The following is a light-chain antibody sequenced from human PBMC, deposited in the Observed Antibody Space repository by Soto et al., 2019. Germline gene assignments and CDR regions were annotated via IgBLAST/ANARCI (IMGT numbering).Light chain of an antibody. CDR2: DVS. CDR1: SSDVGGYNY. Sequence: QSALTQPASVSGSPGQSITISCTGTSSDVGGYNYVSWYQQHPGKAPKLIIYDVSNRPSGVSNRFSGSKSGNTASLTISGLQSEDEADYYCTSYTSSSTRVFGGGTKLTAL. V-gene: IGLV2-14*01. J-gene: IGLJ2*01. CDR3: TSYTSSSTRV.